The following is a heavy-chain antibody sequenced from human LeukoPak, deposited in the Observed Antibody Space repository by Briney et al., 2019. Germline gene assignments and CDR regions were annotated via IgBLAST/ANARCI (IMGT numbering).Heavy chain of an antibody. CDR3: ASSSLSYYYGSGSYNWFDP. CDR1: GYTFTSYG. J-gene: IGHJ5*02. Sequence: ASVKVSCKASGYTFTSYGISWVRQAPGQGLEWMGIINPSGGSTSYAQKFQGRVTMTTDTSTSTAYMELRSLRSDDTAVYYCASSSLSYYYGSGSYNWFDPWGQGTLVTVSS. V-gene: IGHV1-18*01. CDR2: INPSGGST. D-gene: IGHD3-10*01.